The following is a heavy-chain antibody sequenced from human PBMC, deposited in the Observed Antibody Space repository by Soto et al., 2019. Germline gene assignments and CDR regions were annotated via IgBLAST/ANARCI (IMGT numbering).Heavy chain of an antibody. CDR3: ARLDCSSTSCLYDFDY. CDR2: IYYSGST. Sequence: SETLSLTCTVSGGSISTYYWSWIRQPPGKGLEWIGYIYYSGSTNYNPSLKSRVTISVDTSKNQFSLKLSSVTAADTAVYYCARLDCSSTSCLYDFDYWGQGTLVTVSS. CDR1: GGSISTYY. D-gene: IGHD2-2*01. V-gene: IGHV4-59*01. J-gene: IGHJ4*02.